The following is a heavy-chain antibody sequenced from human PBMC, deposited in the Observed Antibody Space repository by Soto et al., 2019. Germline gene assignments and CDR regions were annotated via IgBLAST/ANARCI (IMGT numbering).Heavy chain of an antibody. V-gene: IGHV4-39*02. J-gene: IGHJ6*03. Sequence: QLQLQESGPGLVKPSETLSLTCTVSGGSISSSSYYWGWIRQPPGKGLEWIGSIYYSGSTYYNPSLKSRVTISVDTSKNQFSLKLSSVTAADTAVYYCAREAPLNYDILTGSRYYYYMDVWGKGTTVTVSS. D-gene: IGHD3-9*01. CDR1: GGSISSSSYY. CDR3: AREAPLNYDILTGSRYYYYMDV. CDR2: IYYSGST.